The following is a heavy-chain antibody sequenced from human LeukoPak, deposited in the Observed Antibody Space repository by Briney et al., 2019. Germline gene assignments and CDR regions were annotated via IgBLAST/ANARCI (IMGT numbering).Heavy chain of an antibody. V-gene: IGHV3-21*01. Sequence: GGSLRLSCAASGVTFSSYSMNWVRQAPGKGLEWGSSISSSSSYIYYADSVKGRFTISRDNAKNSLYLQMNSLRAEDTAVYYCATLPGPQYENWFDPWGQGTLVTVSS. D-gene: IGHD4-11*01. CDR3: ATLPGPQYENWFDP. J-gene: IGHJ5*02. CDR1: GVTFSSYS. CDR2: ISSSSSYI.